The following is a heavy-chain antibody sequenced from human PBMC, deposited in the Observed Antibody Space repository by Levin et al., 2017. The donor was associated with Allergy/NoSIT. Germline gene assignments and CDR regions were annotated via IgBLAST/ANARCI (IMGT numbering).Heavy chain of an antibody. CDR2: INSDGSST. V-gene: IGHV3-74*01. Sequence: LSLTCAASGFTFSSSWMHWVRQAPGKGLVWVSRINSDGSSTSNADSVKGRFTISRDNAKNTLYLQMNSLRAEDTAVYYCAREMSSGWSHFDYWGQGTLVTVSS. CDR1: GFTFSSSW. D-gene: IGHD6-19*01. CDR3: AREMSSGWSHFDY. J-gene: IGHJ4*02.